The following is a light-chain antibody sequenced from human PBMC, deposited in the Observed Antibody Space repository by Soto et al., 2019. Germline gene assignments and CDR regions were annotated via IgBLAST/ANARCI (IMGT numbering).Light chain of an antibody. Sequence: QSALTQPPSVSGSPGQSVTISCTGTSTDFVGYNRVSWYQQPPGTAPKLMIYEVSKRPSGVPDRFSGSKSGNTASLTISSLLPEDEADYYCSTYTSRSTLVFGGGTKVTV. CDR2: EVS. V-gene: IGLV2-18*02. CDR3: STYTSRSTLV. J-gene: IGLJ2*01. CDR1: STDFVGYNR.